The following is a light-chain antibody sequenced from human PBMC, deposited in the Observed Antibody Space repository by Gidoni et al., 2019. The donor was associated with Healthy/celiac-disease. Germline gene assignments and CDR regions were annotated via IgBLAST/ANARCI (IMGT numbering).Light chain of an antibody. J-gene: IGKJ4*01. CDR3: QQYNNWPPLT. CDR1: RSLSSN. Sequence: EIVMTPSPATLSVSPGDRATLSCRASRSLSSNLAWYQQKPGQDPRLLIYGAATRATGIPARFSGSGSGTEFTLTISSLQSEDFAVYYCQQYNNWPPLTFGGGTKVEIK. V-gene: IGKV3-15*01. CDR2: GAA.